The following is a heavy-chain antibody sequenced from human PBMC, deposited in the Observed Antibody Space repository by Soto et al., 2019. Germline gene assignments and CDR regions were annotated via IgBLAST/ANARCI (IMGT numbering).Heavy chain of an antibody. CDR1: GFTFSSYA. J-gene: IGHJ4*02. V-gene: IGHV3-30-3*01. CDR2: ISYDGSNK. CDR3: AQGWGAAAADPPFDY. D-gene: IGHD6-13*01. Sequence: GGSLRLSCAASGFTFSSYALHWVRQAPGKGLEWVAVISYDGSNKYYADSVKGRFTISRDNSKNTLYLQMNSLRAEDTAVYYCAQGWGAAAADPPFDYWGQGTLVTVSS.